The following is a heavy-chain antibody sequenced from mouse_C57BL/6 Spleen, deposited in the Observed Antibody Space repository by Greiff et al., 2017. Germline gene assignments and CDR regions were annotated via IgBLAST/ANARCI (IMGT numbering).Heavy chain of an antibody. D-gene: IGHD2-3*01. CDR2: INPNYGAT. J-gene: IGHJ4*01. CDR1: GYSFTDYN. CDR3: ARSHIYDGYSGAIDD. V-gene: IGHV1-39*01. Sequence: EVQGVESGPELVKPGASVKISCKASGYSFTDYNLHWVKQSNGKSLEWIGVINPNYGATSYNQKFKGKATLTVDQSSSTAYMQLNSLTSEDSAVYYCARSHIYDGYSGAIDDWGQWTSGTVSS.